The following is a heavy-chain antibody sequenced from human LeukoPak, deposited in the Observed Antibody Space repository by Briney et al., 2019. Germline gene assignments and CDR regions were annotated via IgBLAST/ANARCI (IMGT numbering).Heavy chain of an antibody. V-gene: IGHV3-23*01. CDR2: ISGSGGST. D-gene: IGHD2-15*01. J-gene: IGHJ4*02. CDR1: GFTFSSYA. CDR3: AKDLVAIRYCSGGSCYLFDY. Sequence: GESLRLXCAASGFTFSSYAMSWVRQAPGKGLEWVSAISGSGGSTYYADSVKGRFTLSRDNSKNTLYLQMNSLRAEDTAVYYCAKDLVAIRYCSGGSCYLFDYWGQGTLVTVSS.